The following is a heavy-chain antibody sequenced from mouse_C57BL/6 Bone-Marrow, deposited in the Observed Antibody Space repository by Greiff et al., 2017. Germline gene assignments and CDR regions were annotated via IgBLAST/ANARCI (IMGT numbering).Heavy chain of an antibody. CDR1: GYTFTSYW. J-gene: IGHJ3*01. D-gene: IGHD1-1*01. Sequence: QVQLQQPGAELVKPGASVKLSCKASGYTFTSYWMHWVKQRPGQGLEWIGMIHPNSGSTNYNEKFKSKATLTVDKSSSTAYMQLSSLTSDDAAVYYCARCYYGSSLFAYWGQGTLVTVSA. CDR2: IHPNSGST. CDR3: ARCYYGSSLFAY. V-gene: IGHV1-64*01.